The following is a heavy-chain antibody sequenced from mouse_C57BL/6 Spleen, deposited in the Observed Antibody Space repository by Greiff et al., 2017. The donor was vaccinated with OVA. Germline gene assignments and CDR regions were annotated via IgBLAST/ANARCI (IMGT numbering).Heavy chain of an antibody. CDR3: ARHGDGYPFAY. D-gene: IGHD2-3*01. J-gene: IGHJ3*01. CDR1: GFTFSSYG. V-gene: IGHV5-6*01. Sequence: VQLQQSGGDLVKPGGSLKLSCAASGFTFSSYGMSWVRQTPDKRLEWVATISSGGSYTYYPDSVKGRFPISRDNAKTTLYLQMSSLKSEDTAMYYCARHGDGYPFAYWGQGTLVTVSA. CDR2: ISSGGSYT.